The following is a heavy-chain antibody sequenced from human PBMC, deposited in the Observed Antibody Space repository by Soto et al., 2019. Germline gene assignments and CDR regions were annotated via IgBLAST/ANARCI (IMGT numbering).Heavy chain of an antibody. CDR1: GGSFSGYF. CDR3: ARGLAPTIFGTVPTPNWFDP. V-gene: IGHV4-34*01. J-gene: IGHJ5*02. D-gene: IGHD3-3*01. Sequence: SETLSLTCAVYGGSFSGYFWSWLRQPPGKGLEWRAEANDRGSRNYNPSLRGRLTISLDTSKNQFSLRLSSVTSADTAVYYCARGLAPTIFGTVPTPNWFDPWGQGTLVTVSS. CDR2: ANDRGSR.